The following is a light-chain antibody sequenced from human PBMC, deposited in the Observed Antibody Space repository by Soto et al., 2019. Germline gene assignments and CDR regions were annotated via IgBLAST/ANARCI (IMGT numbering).Light chain of an antibody. V-gene: IGKV3-11*01. CDR3: QQRCNWPPVT. Sequence: IMITQPQDTLSLSPGERATLSCRASQSVSGCLAWYQQKPGQAPRLLIFDASNRATGIPARFSGSGSGTDFTLTISSLEPEDFAIYYCQQRCNWPPVTFGGGTKVDIK. CDR1: QSVSGC. J-gene: IGKJ4*01. CDR2: DAS.